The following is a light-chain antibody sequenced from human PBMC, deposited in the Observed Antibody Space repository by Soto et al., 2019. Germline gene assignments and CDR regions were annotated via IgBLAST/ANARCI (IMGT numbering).Light chain of an antibody. V-gene: IGKV3-20*01. Sequence: DIVLTQAPGTLSLSPGERATLSCRASQSVSSISLAWYQQKPGQSPRLLIYGASSRATGIPDRFSGSGSGTDFTLTISRLEPEEFAVYYCQQYGSSPLTGGGGPKVEIK. CDR2: GAS. J-gene: IGKJ4*01. CDR1: QSVSSIS. CDR3: QQYGSSPLT.